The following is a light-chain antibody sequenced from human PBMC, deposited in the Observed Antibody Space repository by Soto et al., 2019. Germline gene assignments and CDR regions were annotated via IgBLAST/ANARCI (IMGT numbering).Light chain of an antibody. J-gene: IGKJ2*01. CDR3: QQYNNWPPWYT. CDR1: QSVGSN. CDR2: GAS. V-gene: IGKV3-15*01. Sequence: EIVMTQSPATLSVSPGEGATLSCRASQSVGSNLAWFQQKPGQAPRLIMYGASTRATGIPARFSGSGSGTEFTLTISSLQPEDFAVYYCQQYNNWPPWYTFGQGTKLEIK.